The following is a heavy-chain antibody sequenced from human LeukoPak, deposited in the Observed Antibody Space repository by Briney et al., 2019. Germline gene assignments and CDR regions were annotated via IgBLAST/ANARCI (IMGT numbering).Heavy chain of an antibody. Sequence: GGSLRLSCAASGFTFSSYSMNWVRQAPGKGLEWVSYISSSSSTIYYADSVKGRFTISRDNAKNSLYLQMNSLRAEDTAVYYCAGVVGNTNFDSWGQGALVTVSS. J-gene: IGHJ4*02. CDR3: AGVVGNTNFDS. V-gene: IGHV3-48*04. D-gene: IGHD2-21*01. CDR1: GFTFSSYS. CDR2: ISSSSSTI.